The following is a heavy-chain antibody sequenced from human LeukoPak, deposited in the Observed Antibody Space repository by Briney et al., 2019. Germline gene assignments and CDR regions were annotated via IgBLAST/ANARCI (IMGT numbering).Heavy chain of an antibody. D-gene: IGHD3-22*01. J-gene: IGHJ4*02. CDR2: INQDRSEK. CDR1: GFPYSIYW. V-gene: IGHV3-7*01. Sequence: GGSLTLSCAVTGFPYSIYWVIGPRQSPEKALEWVTNINQDRSEKYYVDSVKGRFTTSTDNAKNSMYLQMNSLRADDTAVYYCARGLTCYYDRSGYLYFDYWGQGTLVTVSS. CDR3: ARGLTCYYDRSGYLYFDY.